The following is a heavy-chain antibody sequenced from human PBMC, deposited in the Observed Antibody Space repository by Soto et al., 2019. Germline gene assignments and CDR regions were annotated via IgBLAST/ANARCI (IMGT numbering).Heavy chain of an antibody. CDR2: IYSSGSA. V-gene: IGHV4-59*01. CDR3: AKDADPSGSYYFDY. J-gene: IGHJ4*02. Sequence: PSETLSLTCTASGASMSTYYWNWIRQTPGKGLEWIGYIYSSGSANYNPSLKSRVAISIDNSKNTLYLQMNSLRAEDTAVYYCAKDADPSGSYYFDYWGQGTLVTVSS. CDR1: GASMSTYY. D-gene: IGHD1-26*01.